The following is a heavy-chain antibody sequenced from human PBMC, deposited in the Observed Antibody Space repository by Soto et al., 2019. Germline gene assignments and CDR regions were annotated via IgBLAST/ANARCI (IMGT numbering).Heavy chain of an antibody. V-gene: IGHV3-30-3*01. J-gene: IGHJ5*02. CDR2: ISYDGSNK. CDR3: ARDGTAMDDDNWFDP. CDR1: GFIFSSYA. Sequence: QVQLVESGGGVVQPGRSLRLSCATSGFIFSSYAMHWVRQAPGKGLEWVAVISYDGSNKYYADSVKGRFTISRDNSKNTLYLQMNSLRAEDTAVYYCARDGTAMDDDNWFDPWGQGTLVTVSS. D-gene: IGHD5-18*01.